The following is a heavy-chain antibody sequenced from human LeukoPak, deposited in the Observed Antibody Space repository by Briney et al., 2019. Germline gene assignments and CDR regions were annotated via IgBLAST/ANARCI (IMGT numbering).Heavy chain of an antibody. CDR3: ARAYYSSSWYVY. Sequence: KPSETLSLTCAVYGGSFSGYYWSWIRQPPGKGLEWIGEINHSGSTNYNPSLKSRVTISVDTSKNQFSLKLSSVTAADTAVYYCARAYYSSSWYVYWGQGTLVTVSS. V-gene: IGHV4-34*01. J-gene: IGHJ4*02. D-gene: IGHD6-13*01. CDR1: GGSFSGYY. CDR2: INHSGST.